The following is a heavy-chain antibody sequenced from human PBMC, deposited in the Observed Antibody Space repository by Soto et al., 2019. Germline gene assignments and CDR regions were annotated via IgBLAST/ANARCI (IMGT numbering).Heavy chain of an antibody. D-gene: IGHD1-26*01. CDR1: GFTFSSYA. V-gene: IGHV1-69*01. CDR3: ARDLGDSLPYYYYGMDV. CDR2: IIPIFGTA. J-gene: IGHJ6*02. Sequence: QVQLVESGGGVVQPGRSLRLSCAASGFTFSSYAISWVRQAPGQGLEWMGGIIPIFGTANYAQKFQGRVTITADESTSTAYMELSSLRSEDTAVYYCARDLGDSLPYYYYGMDVWGQGTTVTVSS.